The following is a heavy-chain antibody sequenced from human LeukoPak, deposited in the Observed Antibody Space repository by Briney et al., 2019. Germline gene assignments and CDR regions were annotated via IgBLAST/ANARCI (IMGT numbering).Heavy chain of an antibody. V-gene: IGHV3-21*01. CDR1: GFTFSSYS. CDR3: ARATVPDY. D-gene: IGHD3-10*01. Sequence: GESLKISCAASGFTFSSYSMNWVRQAPGKGLEWVSSISSSSSYIYYTDSAKGRFTISRDNAKNSLYLQMNSLRAEDTAVYYCARATVPDYWGQGTLVTVSS. CDR2: ISSSSSYI. J-gene: IGHJ4*02.